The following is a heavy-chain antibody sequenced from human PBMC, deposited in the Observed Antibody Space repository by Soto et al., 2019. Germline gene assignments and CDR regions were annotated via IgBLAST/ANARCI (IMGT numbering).Heavy chain of an antibody. J-gene: IGHJ4*02. V-gene: IGHV1-69*01. CDR1: GGSFGNSA. D-gene: IGHD3-3*01. CDR3: ATGVIWIGYFTVDS. CDR2: FIPVYRTL. Sequence: QVQLVQSGAEVKKPGSSVKVSCKASGGSFGNSAINWVRQTPGQGLEWLGGFIPVYRTLNYAQKFQGRVTITADEPTGKAYMRLSSLASDDTAVYYCATGVIWIGYFTVDSWGQGTRVTVSS.